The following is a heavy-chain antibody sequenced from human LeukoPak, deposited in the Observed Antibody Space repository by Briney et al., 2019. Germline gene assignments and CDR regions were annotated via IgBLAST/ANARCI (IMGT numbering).Heavy chain of an antibody. V-gene: IGHV1-46*01. Sequence: ASVKVSCKASGYTFTSNYIHWMRQAPGQGLEWMGIINPSGDTTSYAQQFQGRVTMTRDMSTSTVYMELSSLRSEDTAVYYCARKVAVGGNVLDYWGQGTLVTVSS. J-gene: IGHJ4*02. D-gene: IGHD4-23*01. CDR1: GYTFTSNY. CDR3: ARKVAVGGNVLDY. CDR2: INPSGDTT.